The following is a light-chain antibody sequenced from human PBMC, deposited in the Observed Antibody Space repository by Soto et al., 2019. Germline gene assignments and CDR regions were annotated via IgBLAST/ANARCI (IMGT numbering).Light chain of an antibody. CDR1: QCINNY. J-gene: IGKJ3*01. V-gene: IGKV1-27*01. CDR2: AAS. CDR3: QKYNNGPPAT. Sequence: DIQMTQSPSSLSASVGDRVTITCRASQCINNYLAWYQQKPGKAPKLLIYAASTLQSGVPSRFSGGGSGTDFTLTISSLQPEDVATYYCQKYNNGPPATFGPGTKVGV.